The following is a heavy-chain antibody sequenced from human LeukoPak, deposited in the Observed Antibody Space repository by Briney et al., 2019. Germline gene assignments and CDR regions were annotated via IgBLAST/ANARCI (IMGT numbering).Heavy chain of an antibody. J-gene: IGHJ6*03. V-gene: IGHV4-59*01. CDR1: GGSISSYY. D-gene: IGHD1-14*01. Sequence: SSETLSLTCTVSGGSISSYYWSWIRQPPGKGLEWIGYIYYSGSTNYNPSLKSRVTISVDTSKNQFSLKLSSVTAADTAVYYCAREGVRNNLRYYYYYMDVWGKGTTVTVSS. CDR3: AREGVRNNLRYYYYYMDV. CDR2: IYYSGST.